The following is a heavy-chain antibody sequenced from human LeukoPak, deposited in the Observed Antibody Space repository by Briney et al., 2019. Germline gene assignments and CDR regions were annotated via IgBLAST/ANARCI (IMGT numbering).Heavy chain of an antibody. J-gene: IGHJ4*02. D-gene: IGHD6-6*01. V-gene: IGHV4-34*01. Sequence: SETLSLTCAVYGGSFSGYYWSWIRQPPGKGLEWIGEINHSGSTNYNPSLKSRVTISVDTSKNQFSLKLSSVTAADTAVYYCARGDDRSIAARPFDYWGQGTLVTVSS. CDR2: INHSGST. CDR3: ARGDDRSIAARPFDY. CDR1: GGSFSGYY.